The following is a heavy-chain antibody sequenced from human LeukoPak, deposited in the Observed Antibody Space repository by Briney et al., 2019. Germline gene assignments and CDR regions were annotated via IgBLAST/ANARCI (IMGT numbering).Heavy chain of an antibody. CDR2: ISNSDDST. J-gene: IGHJ5*02. V-gene: IGHV3-23*01. CDR1: GFPFSSYA. D-gene: IGHD1-26*01. Sequence: GGSLRLSCAASGFPFSSYAMSWVRQAPGKGLEWVSTISNSDDSTYYADSVKGRFTISRDNSENTLFLRMNSLRAEDTALYYCAKDYRQSGSGSANAGWFDPWGQGTLVTVSS. CDR3: AKDYRQSGSGSANAGWFDP.